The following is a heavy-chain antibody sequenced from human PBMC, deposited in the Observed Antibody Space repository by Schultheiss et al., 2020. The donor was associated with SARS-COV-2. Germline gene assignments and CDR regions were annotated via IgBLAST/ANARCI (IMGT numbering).Heavy chain of an antibody. V-gene: IGHV1-8*01. Sequence: ASVKVSCTASGYTFTSYDINWVRQATGQGLEWMGWMNPNSGNTGYAQKFQGRVTMTRNTSISTAYMELSSLRSEDTAVYYCARVRSIRSSGWYPVLYWGQGTLVTVSS. CDR3: ARVRSIRSSGWYPVLY. CDR2: MNPNSGNT. J-gene: IGHJ4*02. CDR1: GYTFTSYD. D-gene: IGHD6-19*01.